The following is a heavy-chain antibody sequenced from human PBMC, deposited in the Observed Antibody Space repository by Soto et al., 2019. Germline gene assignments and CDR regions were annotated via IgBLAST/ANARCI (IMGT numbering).Heavy chain of an antibody. CDR1: GGTFSSYD. Sequence: SVKVSCKASGGTFSSYDISWVRQAPGQGLEWMGGIIPIFGTANYAQKFQGRVTITADESTSTAYMELSSLRSEDTAVYYCAREDVVVPAPYYYGMDVWGQGTTVTVSS. D-gene: IGHD2-2*01. J-gene: IGHJ6*02. CDR2: IIPIFGTA. CDR3: AREDVVVPAPYYYGMDV. V-gene: IGHV1-69*13.